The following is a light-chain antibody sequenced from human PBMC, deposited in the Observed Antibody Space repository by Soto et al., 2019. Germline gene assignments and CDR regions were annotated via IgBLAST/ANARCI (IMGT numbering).Light chain of an antibody. CDR3: QQYDYSRS. CDR1: QSIGSW. CDR2: DAS. V-gene: IGKV1-5*01. J-gene: IGKJ1*01. Sequence: EIHMTQSPSTLSVSVGDRVTLTCRASQSIGSWLAWYQQKPGKAPKLLIYDASSLESGVPSRFSGSGSGTEFSLTIRSLQPDDFAIYYCQQYDYSRSFGQGTKVDIK.